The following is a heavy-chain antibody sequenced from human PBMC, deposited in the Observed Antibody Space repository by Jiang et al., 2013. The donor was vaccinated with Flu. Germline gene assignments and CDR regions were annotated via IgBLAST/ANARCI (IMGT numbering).Heavy chain of an antibody. Sequence: SQTLSLTCAISGDSVSRNSAGWTWIRQSPSRGLEWLGRTYYTSKWYNDYAMFVKGRITINPDTSKNQFSLQLNSVTPEDTAIYYCARARAGSLDYWGQGTLVTGLL. CDR3: ARARAGSLDY. V-gene: IGHV6-1*01. CDR2: TYYTSKWYN. J-gene: IGHJ4*02. CDR1: GDSVSRNSAG. D-gene: IGHD6-19*01.